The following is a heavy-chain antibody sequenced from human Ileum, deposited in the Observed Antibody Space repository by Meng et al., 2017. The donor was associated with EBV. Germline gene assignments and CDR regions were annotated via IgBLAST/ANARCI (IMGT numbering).Heavy chain of an antibody. J-gene: IGHJ5*02. D-gene: IGHD2-15*01. CDR3: GHCSGGTCGAHNWFDP. CDR2: IYDAGTT. V-gene: IGHV4-39*01. Sequence: ESVPSLMKAPPPLSLPRPVSVGSLPSPPSSWGCLPPPPWKGLEWIGIIYDAGTTYYNPSLKSRVTISADKSKNQFSLKLTSVTAADTAVYYCGHCSGGTCGAHNWFDPWGQGTLVTVSS. CDR1: VGSLPSPPSS.